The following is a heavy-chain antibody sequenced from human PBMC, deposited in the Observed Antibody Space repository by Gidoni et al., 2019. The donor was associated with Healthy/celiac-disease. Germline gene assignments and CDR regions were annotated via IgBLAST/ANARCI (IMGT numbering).Heavy chain of an antibody. D-gene: IGHD6-6*01. J-gene: IGHJ3*02. CDR1: GFTFSSYG. CDR2: ISYDGSNK. Sequence: QVQLVESGGGVVQPGRSLRLSCAASGFTFSSYGMHWVRQAPGKGLEWVAVISYDGSNKYYADSVKGRFTISRDNSKNTLYLQMNSLRAEDTAVYYCAKDKHSSSHAFDIWGQGTMVTVSS. CDR3: AKDKHSSSHAFDI. V-gene: IGHV3-30*18.